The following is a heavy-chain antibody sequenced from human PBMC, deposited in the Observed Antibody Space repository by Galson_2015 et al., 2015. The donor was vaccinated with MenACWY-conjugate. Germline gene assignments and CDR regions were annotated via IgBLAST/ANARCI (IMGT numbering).Heavy chain of an antibody. J-gene: IGHJ3*01. CDR2: IGTGGSST. Sequence: SLRLSCAASGFTFNNYAMSWVRQAPGKGLEWVAAIGTGGSSTYYADSVRGRFTISRDNSETTLSLQMNSLRVEDTAMYYCVKGRSPSGHSGSWFSGADAFDSWGRGTVVTVSS. CDR3: VKGRSPSGHSGSWFSGADAFDS. CDR1: GFTFNNYA. V-gene: IGHV3-23*01. D-gene: IGHD6-13*01.